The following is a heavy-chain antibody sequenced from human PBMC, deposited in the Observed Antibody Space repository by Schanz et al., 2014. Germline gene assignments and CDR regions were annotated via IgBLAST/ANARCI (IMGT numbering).Heavy chain of an antibody. CDR2: ITYSGGT. CDR3: ARVHSTSLERGSHYYMDV. CDR1: GGSISSYY. V-gene: IGHV4-59*01. D-gene: IGHD2-2*01. Sequence: QVQLQESGPGLVRPSETLSLTCTVSGGSISSYYWSWIRQSPGKGPEWIGYITYSGGTNHNASLKSRVTISVDTAKNQFSLKLPSATAADTAIYYGARVHSTSLERGSHYYMDVWGKGTTVTVSS. J-gene: IGHJ6*03.